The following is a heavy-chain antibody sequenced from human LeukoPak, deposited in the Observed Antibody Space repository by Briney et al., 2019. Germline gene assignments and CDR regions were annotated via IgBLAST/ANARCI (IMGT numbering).Heavy chain of an antibody. J-gene: IGHJ5*02. CDR1: GGSITGRNSF. CDR2: VHSIGST. V-gene: IGHV4-39*07. Sequence: PSETLSLTCTVSGGSITGRNSFWGWIRQPPGKGLVWIGSVHSIGSTYYNPSLKSRVTISVDSSRNLFSLHLTSVTAADTAVYFCAREGRFDNSFDPWGKETLVTVSS. D-gene: IGHD3-3*01. CDR3: AREGRFDNSFDP.